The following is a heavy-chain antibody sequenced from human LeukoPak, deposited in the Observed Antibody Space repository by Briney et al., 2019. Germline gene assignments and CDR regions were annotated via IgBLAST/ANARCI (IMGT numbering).Heavy chain of an antibody. CDR3: ARLTYGDYVWFDP. V-gene: IGHV4-38-2*01. CDR2: IYHSGST. CDR1: GYSISSGYY. J-gene: IGHJ5*02. Sequence: SETLSLTCAVSGYSISSGYYWGWLRQPPGKGLEWIGSIYHSGSTYYNPSLKSRVTISVDTSKNQFSLKLSSVTAADTAVYYCARLTYGDYVWFDPWGQGTLVTVSS. D-gene: IGHD4-17*01.